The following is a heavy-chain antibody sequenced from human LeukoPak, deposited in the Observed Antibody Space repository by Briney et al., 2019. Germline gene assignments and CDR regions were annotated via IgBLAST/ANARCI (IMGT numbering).Heavy chain of an antibody. CDR1: GDSISNYY. CDR3: ARHGVMATIDS. CDR2: VYTSGST. V-gene: IGHV4-4*09. D-gene: IGHD5-24*01. J-gene: IGHJ4*02. Sequence: SETLSLTCTVSGDSISNYYWSWIRQPPGKGLERIGYVYTSGSTNYNPSLKSRVTISIDTSKNQFSLRLSSVTAADTAVYYCARHGVMATIDSWGQGTLVTVSS.